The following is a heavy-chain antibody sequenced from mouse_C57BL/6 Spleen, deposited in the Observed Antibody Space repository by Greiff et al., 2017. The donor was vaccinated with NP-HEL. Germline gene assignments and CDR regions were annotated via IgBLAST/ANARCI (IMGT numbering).Heavy chain of an antibody. CDR2: IDPSDSYT. Sequence: QVQLQQSGAELVRPGTSVKLSCKASGYTFTSYWMHWVKQRPGQGLEWIGVIDPSDSYTNYNQKFKGKATLTVDTSSSTAYMQLSSLTSEDSAVYYCARLDSSGYYAMDYWCQGTSVTVSS. CDR1: GYTFTSYW. D-gene: IGHD3-2*02. CDR3: ARLDSSGYYAMDY. J-gene: IGHJ4*01. V-gene: IGHV1-59*01.